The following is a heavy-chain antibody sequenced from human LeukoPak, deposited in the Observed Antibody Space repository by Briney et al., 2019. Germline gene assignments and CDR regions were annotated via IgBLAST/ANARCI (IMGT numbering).Heavy chain of an antibody. CDR2: IYPGGADT. Sequence: WEALKISWKGSGYSFTSYLIGWVRQMPGKGLEWIGIIYPGGADTRYSPSFQGQVTISADKSISTAYLQWRSLKASDTAMYYCARRIAAAVPRSDYWGQGTLVTVSS. CDR3: ARRIAAAVPRSDY. D-gene: IGHD6-13*01. CDR1: GYSFTSYL. V-gene: IGHV5-51*01. J-gene: IGHJ4*02.